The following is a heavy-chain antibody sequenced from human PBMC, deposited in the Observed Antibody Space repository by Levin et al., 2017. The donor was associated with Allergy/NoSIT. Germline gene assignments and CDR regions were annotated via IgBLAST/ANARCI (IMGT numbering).Heavy chain of an antibody. CDR1: GYSFTSYW. CDR3: ARPGVTSWGYWYFDL. J-gene: IGHJ2*01. D-gene: IGHD7-27*01. Sequence: GGSLRLSCKGSGYSFTSYWIGWVRQMPGKGLEWMGIIYPGDSDTRYSPSFQGQVTISADKSISTAYLQWSSLKASDTAMYYCARPGVTSWGYWYFDLWGRGTLVTVSS. CDR2: IYPGDSDT. V-gene: IGHV5-51*01.